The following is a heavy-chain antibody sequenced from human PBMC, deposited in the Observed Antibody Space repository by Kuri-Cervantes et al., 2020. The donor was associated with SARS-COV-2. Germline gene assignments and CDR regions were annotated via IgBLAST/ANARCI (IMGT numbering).Heavy chain of an antibody. CDR2: IYTSGST. D-gene: IGHD3-22*01. J-gene: IGHJ6*02. CDR3: ARELGGYYYDSSGYYHYYYYGMDV. Sequence: SCTVSGGSISSYYWSWIRQPAGKGLEWIGRIYTSGSTNYNPSLKSRVTISVDTSKNQFSLKLSSVTAADTALYYCARELGGYYYDSSGYYHYYYYGMDVWGQGTTVTVSS. CDR1: GGSISSYY. V-gene: IGHV4-4*07.